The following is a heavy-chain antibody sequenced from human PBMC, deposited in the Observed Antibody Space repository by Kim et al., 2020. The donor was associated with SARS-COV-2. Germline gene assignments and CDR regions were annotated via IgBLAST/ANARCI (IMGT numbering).Heavy chain of an antibody. V-gene: IGHV1-69*05. CDR3: AREYYYGSSCPIRVLYNWFHP. CDR2: IIPIFGTA. D-gene: IGHD3-22*01. J-gene: IGHJ5*02. Sequence: SVKVSCKASGYTFSSYSINWVRQAPGQGLEWMGEIIPIFGTANYAQKFQGRVTITTDKSTSTAYMELSSLRSEDTAVYYCAREYYYGSSCPIRVLYNWFHPWGQGPL. CDR1: GYTFSSYS.